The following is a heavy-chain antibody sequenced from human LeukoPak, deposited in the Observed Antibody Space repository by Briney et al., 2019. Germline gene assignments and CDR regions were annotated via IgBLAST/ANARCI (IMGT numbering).Heavy chain of an antibody. J-gene: IGHJ4*02. CDR3: TTAPASVDY. V-gene: IGHV3-15*01. CDR1: GFTFSSAW. CDR2: IKSKTDGETT. Sequence: GGSLRLSCAASGFTFSSAWMSWVRQAPGKGLEWVGRIKSKTDGETTDYAAPVKGRYTISREDSENTLYLQMNTLKIEDTGVYYCTTAPASVDYWGRGTLVIVSS.